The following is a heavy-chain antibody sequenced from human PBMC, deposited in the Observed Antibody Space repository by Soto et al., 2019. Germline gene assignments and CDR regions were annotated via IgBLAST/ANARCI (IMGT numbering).Heavy chain of an antibody. CDR1: GLSVRTNH. CDR3: ARVKSDSPGYYTFDH. D-gene: IGHD3-22*01. Sequence: EVLLVETGGGLIQGGGSLRPSCAASGLSVRTNHMTWVRQAPGKGLEWVSVLYSSENTYNADSVKGRFAISRDNSKNTVFLQMNSLRPEDTAVYYCARVKSDSPGYYTFDHWGQGTLVTVSS. CDR2: LYSSENT. V-gene: IGHV3-53*02. J-gene: IGHJ4*02.